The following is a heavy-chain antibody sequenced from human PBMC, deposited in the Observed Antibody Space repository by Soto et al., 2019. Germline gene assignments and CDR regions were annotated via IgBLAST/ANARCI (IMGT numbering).Heavy chain of an antibody. Sequence: GGSLRLSCAASGFTFSSYWMSWVRQAPGKGLEWVANIKQDGSEKYYVDSVKGRFTISRDNAKNSLYLQMNSLRAEDTAVYYWARALDIVVVVAATYFDYWGQGTLVTVSS. V-gene: IGHV3-7*01. J-gene: IGHJ4*02. CDR1: GFTFSSYW. D-gene: IGHD2-15*01. CDR3: ARALDIVVVVAATYFDY. CDR2: IKQDGSEK.